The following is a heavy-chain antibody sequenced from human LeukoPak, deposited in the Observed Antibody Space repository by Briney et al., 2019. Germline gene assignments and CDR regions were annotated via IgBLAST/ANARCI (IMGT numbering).Heavy chain of an antibody. D-gene: IGHD5-24*01. J-gene: IGHJ4*02. CDR1: GYTFTVYY. Sequence: ASVKVSCKVSGYTFTVYYMHWVRQAPGQGLEWLGWINPNSGGTNYAQNFQGRVTMTRDTSISTAYMELSRLGSDDTAVYYCARDTEMATINDYWGQGTLVTVSS. CDR2: INPNSGGT. CDR3: ARDTEMATINDY. V-gene: IGHV1-2*02.